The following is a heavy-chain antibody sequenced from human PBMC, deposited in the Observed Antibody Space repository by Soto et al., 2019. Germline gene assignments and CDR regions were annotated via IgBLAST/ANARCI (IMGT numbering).Heavy chain of an antibody. Sequence: SETLSLTCTVSGGSISSYYWSWIRQPPGKGLEWIGYIYYSGSTNYNPSLKSRVTISVDTSKNQFSLKLSSVTAADTAVYYCASFTQQLGHYSDYWGQGTLVTFS. V-gene: IGHV4-59*01. CDR1: GGSISSYY. CDR2: IYYSGST. D-gene: IGHD6-6*01. J-gene: IGHJ4*02. CDR3: ASFTQQLGHYSDY.